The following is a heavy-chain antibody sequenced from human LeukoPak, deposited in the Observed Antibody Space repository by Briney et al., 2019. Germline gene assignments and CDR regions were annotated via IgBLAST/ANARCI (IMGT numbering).Heavy chain of an antibody. CDR2: VNPDSGDT. D-gene: IGHD1-7*01. Sequence: ASVKVSCKASGYTLTDTFIHWVRQAPGQGLEWMGWVNPDSGDTDYAQKFQGRVTMTRDTSSSTAYMELSSLRSDDTAVYYCARGLISGTREFYYCYMDVWGKGTTVTVSS. CDR1: GYTLTDTF. CDR3: ARGLISGTREFYYCYMDV. J-gene: IGHJ6*03. V-gene: IGHV1-2*02.